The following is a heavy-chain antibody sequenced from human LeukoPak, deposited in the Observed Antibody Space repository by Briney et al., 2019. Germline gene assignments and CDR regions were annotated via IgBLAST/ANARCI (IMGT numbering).Heavy chain of an antibody. CDR2: ISYDGSNK. J-gene: IGHJ4*02. V-gene: IGHV3-30*18. CDR1: GFTFSSYG. Sequence: GRSLRLSCAASGFTFSSYGMHWVRQAPGKGLEWVAVISYDGSNKYYADSVKGRFTISRDNSKNTLYLQMNSLRAEDTAVYYCAKEQYYDSSGYYPSLDYWGQGTLVTVSS. CDR3: AKEQYYDSSGYYPSLDY. D-gene: IGHD3-22*01.